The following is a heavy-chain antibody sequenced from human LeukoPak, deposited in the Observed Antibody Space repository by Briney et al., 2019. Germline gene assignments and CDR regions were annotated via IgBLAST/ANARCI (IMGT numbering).Heavy chain of an antibody. CDR3: ARDLWNFYDDSGYNRDFDS. CDR1: TSR. V-gene: IGHV1-18*01. Sequence: ASVKASCKATSRISWVRQAPGQGREWTGWIGTYGGDTYYAQKFQGRITVSTDTSTSTVYMELRNLRSDDTAVYYCARDLWNFYDDSGYNRDFDSWGQGTLVTVSS. J-gene: IGHJ5*01. D-gene: IGHD3-22*01. CDR2: IGTYGGDT.